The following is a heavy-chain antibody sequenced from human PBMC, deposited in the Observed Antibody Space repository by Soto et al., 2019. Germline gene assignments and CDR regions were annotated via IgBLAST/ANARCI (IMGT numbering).Heavy chain of an antibody. CDR1: GFTFSSYW. D-gene: IGHD2-2*01. CDR3: ARVACSSTSCTQGFDP. Sequence: GGSLRLSCAASGFTFSSYWMHWVRQAXGKGLVWVSRIDADGSSTSYADSVKGRFTISRDNAKNTLYLQMNSLSAEDTAVYYYARVACSSTSCTQGFDPWGQGTLVTVSS. CDR2: IDADGSST. V-gene: IGHV3-74*01. J-gene: IGHJ5*02.